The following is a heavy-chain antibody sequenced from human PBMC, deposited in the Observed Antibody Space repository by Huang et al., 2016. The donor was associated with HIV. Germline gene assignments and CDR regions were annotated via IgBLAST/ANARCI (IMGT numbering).Heavy chain of an antibody. Sequence: QVQLVESGGGVVQPGRSLRLSCAVSGFTFRDHPMHWVRQAPGKGLEWGAGIYVEGRNKCYAVFVRGRFTISRDNSKNILYLQLNSLTPADTSIYYCARDTTTVAGLDFWGQGALVTVSS. CDR3: ARDTTTVAGLDF. J-gene: IGHJ4*02. CDR2: IYVEGRNK. V-gene: IGHV3-30*14. D-gene: IGHD6-19*01. CDR1: GFTFRDHP.